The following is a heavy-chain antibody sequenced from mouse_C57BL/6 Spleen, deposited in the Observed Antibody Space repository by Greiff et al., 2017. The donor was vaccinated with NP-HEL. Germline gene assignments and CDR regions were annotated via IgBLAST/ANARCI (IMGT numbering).Heavy chain of an antibody. Sequence: EVQLQESGPGLVKPSQSLSLTCSVTGYSITSGYYWNWIRQFPGNKLEWMGYISYDGSNNYNPSLKNRISITRDTSKNQFFLKLNSVTTEDTATYYWAKEANWDRAMDYWGQGTSVTVSS. D-gene: IGHD4-1*01. J-gene: IGHJ4*01. CDR2: ISYDGSN. CDR3: AKEANWDRAMDY. CDR1: GYSITSGYY. V-gene: IGHV3-6*01.